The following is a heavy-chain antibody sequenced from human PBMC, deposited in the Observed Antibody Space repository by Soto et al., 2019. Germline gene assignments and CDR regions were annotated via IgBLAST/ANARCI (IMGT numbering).Heavy chain of an antibody. D-gene: IGHD1-1*01. J-gene: IGHJ2*01. CDR3: ARVDWNDADRRYFDL. CDR1: GYTFTGYY. Sequence: ASVKVSCKASGYTFTGYYMHWVRQAPGQGLEWMGWINPNSGGTNYAQKFQGWVTMTRDTSISTAYMELSRLRSDDTAVYYCARVDWNDADRRYFDLWGRGTLVTVSS. V-gene: IGHV1-2*04. CDR2: INPNSGGT.